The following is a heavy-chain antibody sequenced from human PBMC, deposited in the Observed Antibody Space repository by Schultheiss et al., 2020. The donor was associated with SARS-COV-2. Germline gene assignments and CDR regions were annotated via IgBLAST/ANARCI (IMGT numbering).Heavy chain of an antibody. V-gene: IGHV4-59*12. CDR2: IYYSGST. CDR1: GGSISSYY. J-gene: IGHJ4*02. CDR3: ARGIAVAGTKKENFDY. Sequence: SETLSLTCTVSGGSISSYYWSWIRQPPGKGLEWIGYIYYSGSTNYNPSLKSRVTISVDKSKNQFSLKLSSVTAADTAVYYCARGIAVAGTKKENFDYWGQGTLVTVSS. D-gene: IGHD6-19*01.